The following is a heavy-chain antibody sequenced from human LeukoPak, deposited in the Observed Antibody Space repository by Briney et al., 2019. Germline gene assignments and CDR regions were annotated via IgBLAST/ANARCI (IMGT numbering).Heavy chain of an antibody. Sequence: PSETLSLTCTVSGGSISSYYWTWIRQSAGKGLEWIGRINTSGSTNYNPSLRSRVIMSVNTSKNQFSLNLTSVTAADTAVYSCAREGGDPRWLDPWGQGTLVTVSS. V-gene: IGHV4-4*07. CDR3: AREGGDPRWLDP. D-gene: IGHD6-25*01. J-gene: IGHJ5*02. CDR2: INTSGST. CDR1: GGSISSYY.